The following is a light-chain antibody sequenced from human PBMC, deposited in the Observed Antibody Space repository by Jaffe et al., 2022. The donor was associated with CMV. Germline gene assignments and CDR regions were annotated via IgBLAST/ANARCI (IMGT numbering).Light chain of an antibody. V-gene: IGKV3-11*01. Sequence: EIVLTQSPATLSLSPGERATLSCRASESVTTFLAWYQQKPGQAPRLLIYDASKRATGIPARFSGSGSGTDFTLTISSLEPEDFAVYYCQQRSDWPPRPTFGQGTRLESK. J-gene: IGKJ2*01. CDR2: DAS. CDR1: ESVTTF. CDR3: QQRSDWPPRPT.